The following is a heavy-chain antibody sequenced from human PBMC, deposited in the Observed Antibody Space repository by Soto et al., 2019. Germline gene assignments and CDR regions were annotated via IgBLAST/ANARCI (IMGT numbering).Heavy chain of an antibody. CDR1: GYSFTSYW. CDR2: IYPGDSDT. CDR3: ARHEATYYNFYGMDV. V-gene: IGHV5-51*01. Sequence: PGESLKISCKGSGYSFTSYWIGWVRQMPGKGLEWMGIIYPGDSDTRYSPSFQGQVTISADRSITTAYLQWSSLKASDTAIYYCARHEATYYNFYGMDVWGQGTTVTVSS. J-gene: IGHJ6*02.